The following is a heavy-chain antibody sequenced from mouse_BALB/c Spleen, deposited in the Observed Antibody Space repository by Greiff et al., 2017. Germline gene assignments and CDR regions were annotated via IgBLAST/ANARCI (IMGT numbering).Heavy chain of an antibody. CDR2: IYPGNVNT. J-gene: IGHJ4*01. Sequence: VQLQQSGPELVKPGASVRISCKASGYTFTSYYIHWVKQRPGQGLEWIGWIYPGNVNTKYNEKFKGKATLTADKSSSTAYMQLSSLTSEDSAVYFCARRAYGYAMDYWGQGTSVTVSS. CDR3: ARRAYGYAMDY. D-gene: IGHD1-1*01. V-gene: IGHV1S56*01. CDR1: GYTFTSYY.